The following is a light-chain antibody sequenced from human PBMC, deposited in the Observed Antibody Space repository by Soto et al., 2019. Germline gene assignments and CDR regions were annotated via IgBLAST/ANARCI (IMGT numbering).Light chain of an antibody. CDR2: NDY. Sequence: QSVLTQPPSVSGTPGQGVTISCSGSSSNIEENSVTWYQLLPGTAPKLLIYNDYERPSGVPDRFSGSKSGTSASLAISGLQSDDDAAYYCTAWDDSLNAWLFGGGTKVTVL. CDR1: SSNIEENS. J-gene: IGLJ3*02. V-gene: IGLV1-44*01. CDR3: TAWDDSLNAWL.